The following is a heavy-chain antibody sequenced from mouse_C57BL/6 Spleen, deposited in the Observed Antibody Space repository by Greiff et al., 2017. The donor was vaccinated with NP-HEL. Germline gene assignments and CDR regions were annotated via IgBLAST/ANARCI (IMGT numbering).Heavy chain of an antibody. J-gene: IGHJ4*01. CDR1: GYAFTNYL. Sequence: VQLQQSGAELVRPGTSVKVSCKASGYAFTNYLIEWVKQRPGQGLEWIGVINPGSGGTNHNEKFKGKATLTADKSSSTAYMQLSSRTSEDSAVYYCARGGLRRNIDYAMDYWGQGTSVTVSS. CDR3: ARGGLRRNIDYAMDY. D-gene: IGHD2-2*01. V-gene: IGHV1-54*01. CDR2: INPGSGGT.